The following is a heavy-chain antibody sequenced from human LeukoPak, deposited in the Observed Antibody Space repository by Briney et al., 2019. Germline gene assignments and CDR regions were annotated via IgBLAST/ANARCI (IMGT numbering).Heavy chain of an antibody. J-gene: IGHJ6*03. CDR2: IYYSGST. Sequence: SETLSLTCTVSGGSISSSSYYWGWIRQPPGKGLEWIGSIYYSGSTYYNPSLKSRVTISVDTSKNQFSLKLSSVTAADTAVYYCASRYYDFWSGYYIPYYYYMDVWGKGTTVTVSS. CDR3: ASRYYDFWSGYYIPYYYYMDV. D-gene: IGHD3-3*01. V-gene: IGHV4-39*01. CDR1: GGSISSSSYY.